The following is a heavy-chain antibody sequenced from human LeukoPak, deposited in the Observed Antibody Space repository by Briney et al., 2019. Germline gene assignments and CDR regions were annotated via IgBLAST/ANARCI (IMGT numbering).Heavy chain of an antibody. CDR2: INPNSGGT. D-gene: IGHD3-22*01. Sequence: ASVKVSCKASGYTFTCYYMHWVRQAPGQGREWMGWINPNSGGTNYAQKFKGRVTMTRDKDSSKDYMGMRRLRWDDTAVYYCARDRQEDTMIVVVPGDAFDIWGQGTMVTVSS. V-gene: IGHV1-2*02. J-gene: IGHJ3*02. CDR1: GYTFTCYY. CDR3: ARDRQEDTMIVVVPGDAFDI.